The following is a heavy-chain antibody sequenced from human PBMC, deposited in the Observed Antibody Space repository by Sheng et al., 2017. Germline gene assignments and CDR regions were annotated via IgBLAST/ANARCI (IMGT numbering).Heavy chain of an antibody. J-gene: IGHJ4*02. CDR3: ARDQGIYGDYPKFDF. CDR2: IYYAGTT. D-gene: IGHD4-17*01. Sequence: QLQLQESGPGLVKPSETLSLTCTVSGGSISVSNYYWAWIRQPPGKGLEWIGSIYYAGTTYYNPSLESRVTMSVDTSQNQFSLKLSSVTAADTAIYYCARDQGIYGDYPKFDFWGQGTLVT. CDR1: GGSISVSNYY. V-gene: IGHV4-39*07.